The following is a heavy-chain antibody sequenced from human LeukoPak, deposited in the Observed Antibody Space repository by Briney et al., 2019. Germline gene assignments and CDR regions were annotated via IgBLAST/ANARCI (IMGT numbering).Heavy chain of an antibody. V-gene: IGHV3-30*18. CDR3: AKDYYYGSGSYLRGEAAADY. CDR2: ISYDGSNK. CDR1: GFTFSSYG. J-gene: IGHJ4*02. Sequence: PGRSLRLSCAASGFTFSSYGMHWVRQAPGKGLEWVAVISYDGSNKYYADSVKGRFTISRDNSKNTLYLQMNSLRAEDTAVYYCAKDYYYGSGSYLRGEAAADYWGQGTLVTVSS. D-gene: IGHD3-10*01.